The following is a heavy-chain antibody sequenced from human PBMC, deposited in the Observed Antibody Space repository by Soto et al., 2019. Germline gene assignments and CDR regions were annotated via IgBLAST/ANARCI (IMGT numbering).Heavy chain of an antibody. CDR1: GFTFNGYG. V-gene: IGHV3-33*01. D-gene: IGHD3-16*01. CDR3: ARDGGRLPRAFDI. CDR2: IWYDGSNK. Sequence: VQLVESGGGVVQPGRSLRLSCAASGFTFNGYGFHWVRQAPGKGLEWVALIWYDGSNKYYADSVKGRFTISRDNSKNTLYLQMNSLRAEDTAMYYCARDGGRLPRAFDIWGQGTMVTVSS. J-gene: IGHJ3*02.